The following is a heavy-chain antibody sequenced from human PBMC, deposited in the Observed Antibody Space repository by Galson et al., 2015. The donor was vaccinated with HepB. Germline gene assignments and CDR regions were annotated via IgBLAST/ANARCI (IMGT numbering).Heavy chain of an antibody. D-gene: IGHD3-3*01. Sequence: SETLSLTCTVSGGSVSHYYWNWIRQPPGKGLEWIGYVYNTESTNYTERTNYNPSLKHRVTISIDTSKNHFSLKLSSVTAADTAVYYCAKGNVYDFWSGDFARSVWFDPWGQGTLVTVSS. CDR2: VYNTESTNYTERT. CDR3: AKGNVYDFWSGDFARSVWFDP. CDR1: GGSVSHYY. V-gene: IGHV4-59*02. J-gene: IGHJ5*02.